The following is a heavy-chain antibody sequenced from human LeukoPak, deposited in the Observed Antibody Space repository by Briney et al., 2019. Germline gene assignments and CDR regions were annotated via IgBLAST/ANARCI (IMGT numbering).Heavy chain of an antibody. CDR1: GYNFTGYY. J-gene: IGHJ4*02. CDR3: ARGRYYYDSSGYYSDY. CDR2: INPNSGGT. Sequence: ASVKVSCKASGYNFTGYYMHWVRQAPGQGLEWMGWINPNSGGTNYAQKFQGRVTMTRDTSISTAYMDLSGLRSDDTAVYYCARGRYYYDSSGYYSDYWGQGTLVTVSS. V-gene: IGHV1-2*02. D-gene: IGHD3-22*01.